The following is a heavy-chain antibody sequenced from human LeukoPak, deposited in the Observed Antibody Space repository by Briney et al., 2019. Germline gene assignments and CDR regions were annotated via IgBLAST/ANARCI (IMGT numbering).Heavy chain of an antibody. J-gene: IGHJ4*02. Sequence: KPSETLSLTCAVYGGPFSGYYWRWIRQPPGKGLEWIGEINHSGSTNYNPSLKSRVTISIDTSKNQFSLKLSSVTAADTAVYYCARGHYDYVWGSYPNPFFDYGGQGTLVSVSS. CDR2: INHSGST. V-gene: IGHV4-34*01. CDR1: GGPFSGYY. CDR3: ARGHYDYVWGSYPNPFFDY. D-gene: IGHD3-16*02.